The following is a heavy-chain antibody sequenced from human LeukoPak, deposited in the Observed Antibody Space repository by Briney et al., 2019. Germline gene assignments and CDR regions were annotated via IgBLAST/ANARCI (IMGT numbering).Heavy chain of an antibody. CDR2: TYYRSRWGN. V-gene: IGHV6-1*01. J-gene: IGHJ4*02. CDR1: GDSVSNNIAT. CDR3: ARGGWRTPGFDY. Sequence: SQTLSLTCAISGDSVSNNIATWNWVRQSPSRGLEWLGRTYYRSRWGNDYAISVKGRITINPDTSKNQFSLQLNSVTPEDTAVYYCARGGWRTPGFDYWGQGTLVTVSS. D-gene: IGHD6-19*01.